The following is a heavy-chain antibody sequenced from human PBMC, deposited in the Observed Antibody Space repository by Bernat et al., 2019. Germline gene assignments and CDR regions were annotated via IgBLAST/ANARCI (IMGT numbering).Heavy chain of an antibody. V-gene: IGHV3-23*01. CDR3: AKLGRFLEWLDV. D-gene: IGHD3-3*01. J-gene: IGHJ6*02. CDR2: ISGSGGST. CDR1: GFTFSSYA. Sequence: EVQLLESGGGLVQPGGSLRLSCTASGFTFSSYAMSWVRQAPGKGLEWVSAISGSGGSTYYADSVKGRFTISRDNSKNTLYLQMNSLRAEDTAVYYCAKLGRFLEWLDVWGQGTTVTVSS.